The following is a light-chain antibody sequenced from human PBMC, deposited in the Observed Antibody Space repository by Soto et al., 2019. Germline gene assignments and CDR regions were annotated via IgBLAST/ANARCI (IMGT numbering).Light chain of an antibody. V-gene: IGLV2-14*03. J-gene: IGLJ2*01. Sequence: QSVLTQPASVSGSPGQSITISCTGTSSDVGGYQSVSWYQHHPGKAPKLMIYDVTDRPSGVSNRFSGSKSGNTASLTISGLQAEDEADYYCSSYTSSSTLLFGGGTKLTVL. CDR3: SSYTSSSTLL. CDR1: SSDVGGYQS. CDR2: DVT.